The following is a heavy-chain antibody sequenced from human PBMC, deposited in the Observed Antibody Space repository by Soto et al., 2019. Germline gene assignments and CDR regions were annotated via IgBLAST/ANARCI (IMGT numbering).Heavy chain of an antibody. V-gene: IGHV1-2*02. Sequence: QVQLVQSGAAVKKPGASVKVSCKASGYIFTGYYMHWLRQAPGQGLEWMGWFNPTSGGTKYAQKFQGRVTMTNDTSINTAYMELSGLISDDTAVYYCARGDFDSSANYYAGWFDPWGQGTLVTVSS. CDR1: GYIFTGYY. CDR3: ARGDFDSSANYYAGWFDP. J-gene: IGHJ5*02. D-gene: IGHD3-22*01. CDR2: FNPTSGGT.